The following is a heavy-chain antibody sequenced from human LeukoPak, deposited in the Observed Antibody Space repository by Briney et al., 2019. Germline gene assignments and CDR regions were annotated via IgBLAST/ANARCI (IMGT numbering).Heavy chain of an antibody. CDR1: GGTFISYA. D-gene: IGHD5-18*01. CDR3: AVTAMVSSATYYFDY. V-gene: IGHV1-69*13. CDR2: IIPIFGTA. Sequence: ASVKVSCKASGGTFISYAISWVRQAPGQGLEWMGGIIPIFGTANYAQKFQGRVTITADESTSTAYMELSSLRSEDTAVYYCAVTAMVSSATYYFDYWGQGTLVTVSS. J-gene: IGHJ4*02.